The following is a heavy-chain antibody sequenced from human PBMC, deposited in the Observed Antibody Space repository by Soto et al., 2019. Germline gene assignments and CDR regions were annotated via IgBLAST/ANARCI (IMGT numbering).Heavy chain of an antibody. CDR3: AKEDGGKKGGGPDY. Sequence: PGGSLRLSCAASGFTFSSYAMHWVRQAPGKGLEWVAVISYDGSNKYYADSVKGRFTISRDNSKNTLYLQMNSLRAEDTAVYYCAKEDGGKKGGGPDYWGQGTLVTVSS. V-gene: IGHV3-30-3*01. J-gene: IGHJ4*02. D-gene: IGHD2-15*01. CDR1: GFTFSSYA. CDR2: ISYDGSNK.